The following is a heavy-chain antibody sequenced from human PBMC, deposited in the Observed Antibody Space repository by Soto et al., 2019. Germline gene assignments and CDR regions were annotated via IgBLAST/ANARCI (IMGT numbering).Heavy chain of an antibody. D-gene: IGHD3-10*01. CDR2: IKSRTDGETT. CDR3: TTDDSYISGNFYKPFGDI. Sequence: GGSLRLSCAASGFTFSHAWMSWVRQAPGKGLECVGRIKSRTDGETTDHAAPVKGRFTISRNDSKNTLYLQMNSLKIEDTAVYYCTTDDSYISGNFYKPFGDIWGPGTMVTVSS. CDR1: GFTFSHAW. J-gene: IGHJ3*02. V-gene: IGHV3-15*01.